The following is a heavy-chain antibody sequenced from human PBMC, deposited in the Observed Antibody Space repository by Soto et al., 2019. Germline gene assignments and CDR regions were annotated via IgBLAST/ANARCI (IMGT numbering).Heavy chain of an antibody. D-gene: IGHD1-1*01. CDR1: GDTLSRYP. V-gene: IGHV1-69*12. CDR3: ASHRVTIGTTVWFDP. J-gene: IGHJ5*02. Sequence: QVQLVQSGAEVKKPGSSVKVSCKASGDTLSRYPVSWVRQAPGQGLEWMGAIIPTSGTTNYAQKFRGRVTIIADESTYTASMELISLRSEDTAMYYCASHRVTIGTTVWFDPWGQGTLVTVSS. CDR2: IIPTSGTT.